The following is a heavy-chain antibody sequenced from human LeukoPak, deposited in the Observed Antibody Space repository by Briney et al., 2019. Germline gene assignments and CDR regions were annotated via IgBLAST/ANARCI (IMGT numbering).Heavy chain of an antibody. CDR1: GGSFSGYY. CDR3: ARDGSGSYYKKRFDY. V-gene: IGHV4-34*01. Sequence: SKTLSLTCAVYGGSFSGYYWSWIRQPPGKGLEWIGEINHSGSTNYNPSLKSRVTISVDTSKNQFSLKLSSVTAADTAVYYCARDGSGSYYKKRFDYWGQGTLVTVSS. D-gene: IGHD3-10*01. CDR2: INHSGST. J-gene: IGHJ4*02.